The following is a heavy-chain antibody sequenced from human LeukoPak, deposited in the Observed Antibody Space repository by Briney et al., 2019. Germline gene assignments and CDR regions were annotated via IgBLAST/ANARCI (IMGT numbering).Heavy chain of an antibody. CDR1: GGTFSIYA. V-gene: IGHV1-69*01. CDR2: IIPIFGTA. D-gene: IGHD3-9*01. J-gene: IGHJ5*02. Sequence: SVKVSCTASGGTFSIYAISWVRQAPGQGLEWMGGIIPIFGTANYAQKFQGRVTITADESTSTAYMELSSLRSEDTAVYYCARDSYYDILTGYSNWFDPWGQGTLVTVSS. CDR3: ARDSYYDILTGYSNWFDP.